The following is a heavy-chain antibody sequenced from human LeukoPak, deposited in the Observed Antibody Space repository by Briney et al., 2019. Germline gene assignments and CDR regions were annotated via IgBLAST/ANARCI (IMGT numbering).Heavy chain of an antibody. Sequence: SETLSRTCTVSGGSISSSTFYWSWIRQPPGKGLEWIGDIYYSGSTSYNPSLKSRVTIAVDTSKNQFSLRLSSVTAADTAVYYCARDFWGYGSGSSFDFWGQGTLVTVSS. J-gene: IGHJ4*02. CDR1: GGSISSSTFY. CDR3: ARDFWGYGSGSSFDF. CDR2: IYYSGST. D-gene: IGHD3-10*01. V-gene: IGHV4-61*01.